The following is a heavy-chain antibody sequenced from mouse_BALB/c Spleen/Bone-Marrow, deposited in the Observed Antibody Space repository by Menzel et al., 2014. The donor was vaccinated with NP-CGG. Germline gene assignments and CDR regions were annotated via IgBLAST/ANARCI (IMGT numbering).Heavy chain of an antibody. Sequence: VKLVESGPELVRPGASVKISCKGSGYTFTDYGMHWVKQSHAKSLEWIGLISLYSGNTNYNQKFKDKATMTVDKSSSTAYMELARLTSEDSAIYYCARGDYRYDETMDYWGQGTSVTVSS. CDR2: ISLYSGNT. CDR1: GYTFTDYG. V-gene: IGHV1-67*01. D-gene: IGHD2-14*01. J-gene: IGHJ4*01. CDR3: ARGDYRYDETMDY.